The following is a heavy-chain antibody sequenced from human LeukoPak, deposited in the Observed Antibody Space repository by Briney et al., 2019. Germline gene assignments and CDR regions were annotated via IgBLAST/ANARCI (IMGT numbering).Heavy chain of an antibody. V-gene: IGHV3-23*01. CDR3: AKADRSAAAGTAVFDY. D-gene: IGHD6-13*01. CDR1: GFTFGRYE. J-gene: IGHJ4*02. Sequence: GGSLRLSCAASGFTFGRYEMSWVRQAPGKGLEWVSGISGSGGNTYYADSVKGRFTISRDNPKNTLYLQMNSLSAEDTAVFYCAKADRSAAAGTAVFDYWGQGTLVTVSS. CDR2: ISGSGGNT.